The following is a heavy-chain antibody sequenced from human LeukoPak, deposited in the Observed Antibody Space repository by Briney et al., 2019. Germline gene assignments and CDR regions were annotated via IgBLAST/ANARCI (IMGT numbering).Heavy chain of an antibody. CDR1: GGTFSSYA. J-gene: IGHJ4*02. Sequence: PVKVSCKASGGTFSSYAISWVRQAPGQGLEWMGRIIPIFGTANYAQKFQGRVTITTDESTSTAYMELSSLRSEDTAVYYCARERDTAMVLPFDYWGQGTLVTVSS. D-gene: IGHD5-18*01. CDR3: ARERDTAMVLPFDY. CDR2: IIPIFGTA. V-gene: IGHV1-69*05.